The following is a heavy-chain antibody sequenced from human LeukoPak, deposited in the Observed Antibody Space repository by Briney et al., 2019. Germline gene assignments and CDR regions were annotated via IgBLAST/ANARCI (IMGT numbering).Heavy chain of an antibody. D-gene: IGHD3-10*01. Sequence: PGGSLRLSCAASGFTFSRYWMHWVRQAPGTGLVWVSVIYSGGSTYYADSVKGRFTISRDNSKNTLYLQMNSLRAEDTAVYYCARGEYGSGSYHIDYWGQGTLVTVSS. V-gene: IGHV3-66*01. CDR1: GFTFSRYW. CDR2: IYSGGST. CDR3: ARGEYGSGSYHIDY. J-gene: IGHJ4*02.